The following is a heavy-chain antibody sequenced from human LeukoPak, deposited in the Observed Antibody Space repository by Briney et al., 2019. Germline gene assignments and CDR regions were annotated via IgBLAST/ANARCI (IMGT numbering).Heavy chain of an antibody. CDR1: GYNFAIYW. Sequence: GESLKISCKGSGYNFAIYWIGWVRQMPGKGLEWMGIIYPGDSDTRYSPSFQGQVTISADKSISTASLQWSSLKASDTGIYYCARLGNPPLAYWGQGTLVTVSS. CDR2: IYPGDSDT. V-gene: IGHV5-51*01. D-gene: IGHD4-23*01. J-gene: IGHJ4*02. CDR3: ARLGNPPLAY.